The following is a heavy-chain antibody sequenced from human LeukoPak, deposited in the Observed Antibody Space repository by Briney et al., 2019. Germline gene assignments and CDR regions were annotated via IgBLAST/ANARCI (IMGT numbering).Heavy chain of an antibody. CDR2: IKQDGSEK. V-gene: IGHV3-7*01. CDR1: GFTFSSYW. D-gene: IGHD1-1*01. J-gene: IGHJ6*02. CDR3: ASLSWNDVDYHYYGMDV. Sequence: GGSLRLSCAASGFTFSSYWMGWVRQAPGKGLEWVANIKQDGSEKYYVDSVKGRFTISRDNAKNSLYLQMNSLRAEDTAVYYCASLSWNDVDYHYYGMDVWGQGTTVTVSS.